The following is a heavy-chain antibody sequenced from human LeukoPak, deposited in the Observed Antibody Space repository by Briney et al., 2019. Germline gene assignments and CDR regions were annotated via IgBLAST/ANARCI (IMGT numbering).Heavy chain of an antibody. V-gene: IGHV3-30-3*01. D-gene: IGHD5-18*01. CDR1: GFTFSSYA. CDR3: ARVRGRSYGSTYYFDY. J-gene: IGHJ4*02. Sequence: GGSLRLSCAASGFTFSSYAMHWVRQAPGKGLEWVAVISYDGSNKYYADSVKGRFTISRDNSKNTLYLQMNSLRAEDTAVYYCARVRGRSYGSTYYFDYWGQGTLVTVSS. CDR2: ISYDGSNK.